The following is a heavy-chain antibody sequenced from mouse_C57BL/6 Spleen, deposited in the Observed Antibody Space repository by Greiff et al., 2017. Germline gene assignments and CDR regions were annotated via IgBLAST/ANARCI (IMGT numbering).Heavy chain of an antibody. CDR1: GYTFTGYW. CDR3: ARRGGNYGAMDY. D-gene: IGHD2-1*01. CDR2: ILPGSGST. J-gene: IGHJ4*01. Sequence: VQLQQSGAELMKPGASVKLSCKATGYTFTGYWIEWVKQRPGHGLEWIGEILPGSGSTNYNAKFKGKATFTADTSSNTAYMQLSSLTTEDSAIYYCARRGGNYGAMDYWGQGTSVTVSS. V-gene: IGHV1-9*01.